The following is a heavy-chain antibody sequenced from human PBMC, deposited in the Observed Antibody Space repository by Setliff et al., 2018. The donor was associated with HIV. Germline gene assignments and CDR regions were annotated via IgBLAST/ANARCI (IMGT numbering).Heavy chain of an antibody. CDR3: ARDAGPHYGSGPPLEY. CDR2: IYPSGNI. D-gene: IGHD3-10*01. CDR1: GGSISRYY. J-gene: IGHJ4*02. V-gene: IGHV4-4*07. Sequence: SETLSLTCTVSGGSISRYYWSWIRQPAGKGLEWIGRIYPSGNINYNPSLKSRLTMSIDTSKNQFSLKLSSVTATDTAVYYCARDAGPHYGSGPPLEYWGQGIQVTVPS.